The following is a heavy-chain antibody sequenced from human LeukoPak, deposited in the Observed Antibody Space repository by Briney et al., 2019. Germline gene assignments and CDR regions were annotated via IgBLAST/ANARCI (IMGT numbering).Heavy chain of an antibody. D-gene: IGHD3-10*01. V-gene: IGHV3-30*02. CDR1: GFTFNYYG. J-gene: IGHJ5*02. CDR3: AKDLMRDRWFGES. CDR2: IRYEGNEK. Sequence: PGGSLRLSCAASGFTFNYYGMHWVRQTPDKGLEWVAFIRYEGNEKFYADSVKGRFTISRDNSKNTLYLEMNSLRVEDTAVYYCAKDLMRDRWFGESWGQGTLVTVSS.